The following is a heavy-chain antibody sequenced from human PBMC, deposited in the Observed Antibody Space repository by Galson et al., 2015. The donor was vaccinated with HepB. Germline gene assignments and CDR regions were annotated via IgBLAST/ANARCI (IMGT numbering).Heavy chain of an antibody. J-gene: IGHJ4*02. V-gene: IGHV5-10-1*01. CDR3: ARLEAVAGTGEY. D-gene: IGHD6-19*01. CDR2: TDPSDSYT. Sequence: QSGAEVTKPGESLRISCKGSGFSFTHYWISWVRQMPGKGLEWMGRTDPSDSYTKYSPSFQGHVTISSDKSISTAYLQWSSLKASDTAMYYCARLEAVAGTGEYWGQGTLVTVSS. CDR1: GFSFTHYW.